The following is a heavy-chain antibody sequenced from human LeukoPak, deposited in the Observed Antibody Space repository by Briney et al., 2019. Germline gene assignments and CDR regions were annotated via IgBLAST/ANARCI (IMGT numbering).Heavy chain of an antibody. D-gene: IGHD3-22*01. CDR2: INHSGST. CDR3: ARGKRFTGDSSGYYYPYYYYYMDV. Sequence: PSQTLSLTCTVSGGSISSGDYYWSWIRQPPGKGLEWIGEINHSGSTNYNPSLKSRVTISVDTSKNQFSLKLSSVTAADTAVYYCARGKRFTGDSSGYYYPYYYYYMDVWGKGTTVTVSS. V-gene: IGHV4-30-4*08. CDR1: GGSISSGDYY. J-gene: IGHJ6*03.